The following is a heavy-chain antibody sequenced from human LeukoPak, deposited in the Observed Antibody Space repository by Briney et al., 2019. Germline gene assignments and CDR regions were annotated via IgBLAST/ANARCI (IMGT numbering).Heavy chain of an antibody. CDR1: GFTFSSYA. CDR2: ISGSGGST. D-gene: IGHD3-22*01. CDR3: AKATLLYYYDSSGYPDYYFDY. V-gene: IGHV3-23*01. J-gene: IGHJ4*02. Sequence: GGSLRLSCAAPGFTFSSYAMSWVRQAPGKGLEWVSAISGSGGSTYYADSVKGRFTISRDNSKNTLYLQMNSLRAEDTAVYYCAKATLLYYYDSSGYPDYYFDYWGQGTLVTVSS.